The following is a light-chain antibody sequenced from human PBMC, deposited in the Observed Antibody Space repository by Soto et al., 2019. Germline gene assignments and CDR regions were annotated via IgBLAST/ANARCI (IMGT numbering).Light chain of an antibody. J-gene: IGLJ1*01. CDR3: CSYAGSYSLYV. CDR2: DVS. CDR1: SSDVGAYDF. V-gene: IGLV2-11*01. Sequence: QSALTQPRSVSGSPGQSVTISCSGTSSDVGAYDFVSWYQQHPGEVPRLIIYDVSKRPSGVPNRFSGSKSGDTASLTISGLQAEDEADYYCCSYAGSYSLYVFGTGTKLTVL.